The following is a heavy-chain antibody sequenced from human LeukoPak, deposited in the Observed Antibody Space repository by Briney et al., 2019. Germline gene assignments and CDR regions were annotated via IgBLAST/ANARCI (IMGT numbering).Heavy chain of an antibody. J-gene: IGHJ4*02. CDR3: ARGPIVPAAISGAYFDY. CDR1: GGSFSGYY. CDR2: INHSGST. Sequence: SETLSLTCAVYGGSFSGYYWSWIRQPPGKGLEWIGEINHSGSTNYNPSLKSRVTISVDTTKNQFSLKLSSVTAADTAVYYCARGPIVPAAISGAYFDYWGQGTLVTVSS. V-gene: IGHV4-34*01. D-gene: IGHD2-2*02.